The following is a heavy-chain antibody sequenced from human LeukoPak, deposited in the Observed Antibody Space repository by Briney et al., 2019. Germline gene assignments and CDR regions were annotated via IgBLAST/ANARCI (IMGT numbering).Heavy chain of an antibody. CDR2: IIPIFGTA. D-gene: IGHD4-17*01. CDR1: GGTFISYA. V-gene: IGHV1-69*05. J-gene: IGHJ4*02. CDR3: ARGYDYGDYAIGY. Sequence: SVKVSCKASGGTFISYAISWVRQAPGQGLEWMGGIIPIFGTANYAQKFQGRVTITTDESTSTAYMELSSLRSEDTAVYYCARGYDYGDYAIGYWGQGTLVTVSS.